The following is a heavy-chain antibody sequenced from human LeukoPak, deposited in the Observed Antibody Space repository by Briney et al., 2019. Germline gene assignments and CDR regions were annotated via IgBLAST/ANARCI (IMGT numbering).Heavy chain of an antibody. CDR2: VHYSGST. J-gene: IGHJ5*02. Sequence: SETLSLTCTVSGGSISSNGYYWDWIRQPPGKGREWFGNVHYSGSTYYNPSLKRRVTISVDTSRNQFSMRLSSVTAADTAVYYCARHPGRNTWFDPWGQGILVTFSS. CDR3: ARHPGRNTWFDP. CDR1: GGSISSNGYY. V-gene: IGHV4-39*01. D-gene: IGHD1-14*01.